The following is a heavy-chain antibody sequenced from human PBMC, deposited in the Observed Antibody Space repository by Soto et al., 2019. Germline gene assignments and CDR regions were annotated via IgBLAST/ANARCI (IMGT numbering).Heavy chain of an antibody. CDR2: ISSSSSYI. CDR1: GFTFSIYS. J-gene: IGHJ4*02. D-gene: IGHD1-1*01. CDR3: AREEPKTNGPDY. Sequence: GALLLPCAASGFTFSIYSRNWVRQAPGKGLEWVSSISSSSSYIYYADSVKGRFTISRDNAKNSLYLQMNSLRAEDAAVYYCAREEPKTNGPDYWGQGTLVTVSS. V-gene: IGHV3-21*01.